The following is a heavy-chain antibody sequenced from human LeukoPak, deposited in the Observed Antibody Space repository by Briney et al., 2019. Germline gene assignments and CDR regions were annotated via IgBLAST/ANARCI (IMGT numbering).Heavy chain of an antibody. J-gene: IGHJ6*02. CDR1: GFTFSSYG. V-gene: IGHV3-30*18. CDR3: SKDLSRRRDYYYCMDV. CDR2: ISYDGSNK. Sequence: PGGSLRLSCAASGFTFSSYGKHWVRQAPGKGLEWVAVISYDGSNKYYADSVKGRFTISRDNSKNTLYLQMISLRAEDTAVYYCSKDLSRRRDYYYCMDVWGQGTTVTVSS. D-gene: IGHD2/OR15-2a*01.